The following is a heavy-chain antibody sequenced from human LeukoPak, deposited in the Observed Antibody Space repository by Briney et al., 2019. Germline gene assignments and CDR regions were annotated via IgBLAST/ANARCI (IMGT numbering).Heavy chain of an antibody. Sequence: SETLSLTCTVSGGSISSNSYYWGWIRQLLGTELEWIGSIYYSGSTYYNPSLKSRVTISVDTSKNQFSLKLSSVTAADTAVYYCARVARLYGDPSYFDYWGQGTLVTVSS. J-gene: IGHJ4*02. D-gene: IGHD4-17*01. CDR2: IYYSGST. CDR1: GGSISSNSYY. CDR3: ARVARLYGDPSYFDY. V-gene: IGHV4-39*07.